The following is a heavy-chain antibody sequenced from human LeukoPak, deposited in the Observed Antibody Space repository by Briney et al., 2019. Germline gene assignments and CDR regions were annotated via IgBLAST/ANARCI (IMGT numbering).Heavy chain of an antibody. J-gene: IGHJ4*02. CDR1: GFTLCDHG. CDR2: IRSKTYGGTT. D-gene: IGHD3-10*01. V-gene: IGHV3-49*04. Sequence: HPGGSLRLSFTDSGFTLCDHGTIWVRQAPGKGLEWVGLIRSKTYGGTTEHAASVKGRFTMSRDDSKSIAYLQMNSLKTEDTAVYYCTRVRGGIVKGLVSCDQGTLVTVSS. CDR3: TRVRGGIVKGLVS.